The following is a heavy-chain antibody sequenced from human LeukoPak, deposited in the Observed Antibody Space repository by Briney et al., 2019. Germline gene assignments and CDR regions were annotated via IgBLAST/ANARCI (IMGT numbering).Heavy chain of an antibody. D-gene: IGHD6-13*01. V-gene: IGHV4-38-2*02. CDR1: GYSISTGYY. CDR3: ARAEQQLAPLPFDY. J-gene: IGHJ4*02. Sequence: SETLSLTCTVSGYSISTGYYWDWIRQPPGKGLEWIGTFYHGGSTYYNPSLKSRVTISVDTSKNQFSLNLTSVTAADTAVYYCARAEQQLAPLPFDYWGQGTLVTVSS. CDR2: FYHGGST.